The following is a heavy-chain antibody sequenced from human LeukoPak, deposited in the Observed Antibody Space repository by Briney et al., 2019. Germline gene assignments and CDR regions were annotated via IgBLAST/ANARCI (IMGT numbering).Heavy chain of an antibody. CDR3: ATTRTFTIFGVVITYFDY. J-gene: IGHJ4*02. V-gene: IGHV1-24*01. CDR2: FDPEDGET. Sequence: ASVKVSCKASGYTLTELSMHWVRQAPGKGLELMGGFDPEDGETIYAQKFQGRVTMTEDTSTDTAYMELSSLRSEDAAVYYCATTRTFTIFGVVITYFDYWGQGTLVTVSS. D-gene: IGHD3-3*01. CDR1: GYTLTELS.